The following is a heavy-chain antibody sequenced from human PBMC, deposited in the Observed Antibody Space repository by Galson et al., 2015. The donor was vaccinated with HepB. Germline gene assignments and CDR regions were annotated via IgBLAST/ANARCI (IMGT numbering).Heavy chain of an antibody. Sequence: YGMNWVRQAPGKGLEWVAVIANDGSYENNADSVKGRFTISRDNSKNTLYLQMNSLRTEDTAVYYCASLGLGDSNGWYGFDFWGQGTLVTVSS. CDR1: YG. J-gene: IGHJ4*02. CDR3: ASLGLGDSNGWYGFDF. CDR2: IANDGSYE. D-gene: IGHD6-19*01. V-gene: IGHV3-30*03.